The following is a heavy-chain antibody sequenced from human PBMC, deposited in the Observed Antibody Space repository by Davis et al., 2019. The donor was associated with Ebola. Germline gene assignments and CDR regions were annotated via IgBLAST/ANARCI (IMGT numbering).Heavy chain of an antibody. J-gene: IGHJ6*02. Sequence: GGSLRLSCEASGFSFSTYGMHWVRQAPGKGLEWVALISYDGSDTYYADSVKGRFTMSRDNPKKTLYLQMNSLRAEDTAVYYCVKSPNSRITIFGVLIPFSMDVWGQGTTVTVSS. V-gene: IGHV3-30*18. CDR2: ISYDGSDT. CDR3: VKSPNSRITIFGVLIPFSMDV. CDR1: GFSFSTYG. D-gene: IGHD3-3*01.